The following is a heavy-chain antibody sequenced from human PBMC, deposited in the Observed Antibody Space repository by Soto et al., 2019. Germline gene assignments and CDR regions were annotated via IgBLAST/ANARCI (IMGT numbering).Heavy chain of an antibody. J-gene: IGHJ4*02. V-gene: IGHV4-31*03. CDR3: ARRYGGNFDY. Sequence: TLSHTCTVSGGSSSSGGYYLSWIRQHPGKGLEWIGYIYYSGSTYYNPSLKSRVTISVDTSKNQFSLKLSSVTAADTAVYYCARRYGGNFDYWGQGTLVTVSS. CDR1: GGSSSSGGYY. CDR2: IYYSGST. D-gene: IGHD2-15*01.